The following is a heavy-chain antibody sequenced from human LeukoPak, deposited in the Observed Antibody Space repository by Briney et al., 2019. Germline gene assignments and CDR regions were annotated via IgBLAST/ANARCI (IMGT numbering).Heavy chain of an antibody. CDR3: ARTAVVVISNWFDP. D-gene: IGHD3-22*01. J-gene: IGHJ5*02. CDR2: ISAYNGNT. Sequence: PGASVKVSCKASGYTFTSYGLSWVRQAPGQGLEWMGWISAYNGNTNYAQKLQGRVTMTTDTSTSTAYMELRSLRSDDTAVYYCARTAVVVISNWFDPWGQGTLVTVSS. CDR1: GYTFTSYG. V-gene: IGHV1-18*01.